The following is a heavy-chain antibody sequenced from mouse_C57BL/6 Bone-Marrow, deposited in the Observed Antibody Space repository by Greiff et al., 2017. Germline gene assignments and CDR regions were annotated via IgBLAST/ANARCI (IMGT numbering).Heavy chain of an antibody. Sequence: VQLQQSGAELARPGASVKLSCKASGYTFTSYGISWVKQRTGQGLEWIGEIYPRSGNTYYNEKFKGKATLTADKSSSTAYMELRSLTSEDSAVYFCARPTMVTTRWYFEGWGTGTTVTVSS. CDR2: IYPRSGNT. D-gene: IGHD2-10*01. J-gene: IGHJ1*03. V-gene: IGHV1-81*01. CDR1: GYTFTSYG. CDR3: ARPTMVTTRWYFEG.